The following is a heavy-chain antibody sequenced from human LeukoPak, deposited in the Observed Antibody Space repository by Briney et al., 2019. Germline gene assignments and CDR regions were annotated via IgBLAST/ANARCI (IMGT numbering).Heavy chain of an antibody. J-gene: IGHJ4*02. CDR1: GFTFSSYG. D-gene: IGHD2-2*01. V-gene: IGHV3-30*18. CDR3: AKDLRRFYCSSTSCLFGIDY. Sequence: QPGRSLRLPCAASGFTFSSYGMHWVRQAPGKGLEWVAVISYDGSNKYYADSVKGRFTISRDNSKNTLYLQMNSLRAEDTAVYYCAKDLRRFYCSSTSCLFGIDYWGQGTLVTVSS. CDR2: ISYDGSNK.